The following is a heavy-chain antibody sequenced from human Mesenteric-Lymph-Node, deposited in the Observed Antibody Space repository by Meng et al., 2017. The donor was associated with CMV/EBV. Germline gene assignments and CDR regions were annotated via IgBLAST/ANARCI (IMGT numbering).Heavy chain of an antibody. D-gene: IGHD2-2*01. Sequence: GESLKISCAASEFSFITYTMHWVRQAPGKGLEWVAVISDDGSKRYYADSVKGRFTISRDNSKNTLFLQMNSLRAEDTAVYYCAREGYCSSTSCDYYYYGMDVWGQGTTVTVSS. CDR3: AREGYCSSTSCDYYYYGMDV. V-gene: IGHV3-30-3*01. CDR2: ISDDGSKR. CDR1: EFSFITYT. J-gene: IGHJ6*02.